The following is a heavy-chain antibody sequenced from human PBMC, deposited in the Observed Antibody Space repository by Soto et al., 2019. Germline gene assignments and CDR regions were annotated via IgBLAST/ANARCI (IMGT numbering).Heavy chain of an antibody. V-gene: IGHV4-59*08. D-gene: IGHD4-17*01. J-gene: IGHJ5*01. Sequence: PSETLSLTCTVSGGSISSYYWSWIRQPPGKGLEWIGYIYYSGSTNYNPSLKSRVTISVDTSKNQFSLKLSSVTAADTAVYYCARHDYGGNPVVNDSASCENENLAPLDS. CDR2: IYYSGST. CDR1: GGSISSYY. CDR3: ARHDYGGNPVVNDSASCENENLAPLDS.